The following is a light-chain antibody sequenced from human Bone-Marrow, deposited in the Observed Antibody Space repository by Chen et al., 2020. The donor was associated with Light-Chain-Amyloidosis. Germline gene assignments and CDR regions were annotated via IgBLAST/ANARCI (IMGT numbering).Light chain of an antibody. Sequence: SYELTQPPSVSVSPGQTARITCSGDDLPTKYAYWYQQKPGRAPVLVIHRDTERPSGISARFTGSSSGTTATLTISGVQAEDEADYHCQSADSSGTYEVIFGGVTKLTVL. J-gene: IGLJ2*01. CDR2: RDT. V-gene: IGLV3-25*03. CDR1: DLPTKY. CDR3: QSADSSGTYEVI.